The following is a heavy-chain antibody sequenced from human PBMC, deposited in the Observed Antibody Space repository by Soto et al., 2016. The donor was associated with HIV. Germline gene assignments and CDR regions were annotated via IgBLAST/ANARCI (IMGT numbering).Heavy chain of an antibody. V-gene: IGHV4-59*11. J-gene: IGHJ4*03. CDR3: ARVWYYDSTGYLAVYFDY. Sequence: QVQESGPGLVEPSETLSLTCTVSGGSISSHYWSWIRQPPGKGLEWIGYIYYSGSTNYNPSLHSRVTISVDTSKNQFXLRLSSVTAADTAVYYXARVWYYDSTGYLAVYFDYVGPGTLVTVSS. CDR2: IYYSGST. D-gene: IGHD3-22*01. CDR1: GGSISSHY.